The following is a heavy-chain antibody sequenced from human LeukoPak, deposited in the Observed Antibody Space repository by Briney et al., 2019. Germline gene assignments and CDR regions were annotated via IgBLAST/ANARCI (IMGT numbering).Heavy chain of an antibody. J-gene: IGHJ4*02. D-gene: IGHD3-10*01. CDR3: ARYYYGSGSYLDY. CDR1: GFTFSSYA. CDR2: IWYDGSNK. V-gene: IGHV3-33*08. Sequence: GRSLRLSCAASGFTFSSYAMHWVRQAPGKGLEWVAVIWYDGSNKYYADSVKGRFTISRDNSKNTLYLQMNSLRAEDTAVYYCARYYYGSGSYLDYWGQGTLVTVSS.